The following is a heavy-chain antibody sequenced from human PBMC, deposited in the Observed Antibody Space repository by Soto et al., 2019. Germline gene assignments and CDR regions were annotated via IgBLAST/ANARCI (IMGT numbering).Heavy chain of an antibody. J-gene: IGHJ4*02. D-gene: IGHD6-19*01. Sequence: QVQLQESGPGLVKPSQTLSLTCTVSGGSISSGGYYWSWIRQHPGKGLEWIGYIYYSGSTYYNPSLKSRVTISVDTSKTRSSLKLSSVTAADTAVYYCARLTFSSGWTKFDYWGQGTLVTVSS. CDR2: IYYSGST. CDR3: ARLTFSSGWTKFDY. V-gene: IGHV4-31*03. CDR1: GGSISSGGYY.